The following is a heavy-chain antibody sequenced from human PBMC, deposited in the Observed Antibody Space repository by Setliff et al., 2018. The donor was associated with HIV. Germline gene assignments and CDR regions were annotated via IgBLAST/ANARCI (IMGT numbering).Heavy chain of an antibody. D-gene: IGHD5-12*01. V-gene: IGHV3-11*04. CDR2: ISSRGTTI. CDR1: GFTFSDCY. J-gene: IGHJ5*02. Sequence: PGGSLRLSCAASGFTFSDCYMSWIRQAPGKGLEWVSYISSRGTTIYYADSVKGRFTISRENAKKSLYLQMSSLRVEDTAVYYCAREGAVATYNWFDPWGQGTLVTVSS. CDR3: AREGAVATYNWFDP.